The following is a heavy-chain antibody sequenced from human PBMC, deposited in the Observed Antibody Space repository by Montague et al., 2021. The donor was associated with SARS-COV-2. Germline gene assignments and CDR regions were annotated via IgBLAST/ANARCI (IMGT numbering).Heavy chain of an antibody. Sequence: SETLSLTCTVSGGSVSSSTYLWGWIRQPPGKGLEWIGSISYSGRTHSKPSHMSRVTISVDTSKNQFSLKLTSVTAADMAIYYCARTYGSGRGDAFDSWGQGTMVIVST. CDR3: ARTYGSGRGDAFDS. V-gene: IGHV4-39*01. CDR1: GGSVSSSTYL. CDR2: ISYSGRT. D-gene: IGHD3-10*01. J-gene: IGHJ3*01.